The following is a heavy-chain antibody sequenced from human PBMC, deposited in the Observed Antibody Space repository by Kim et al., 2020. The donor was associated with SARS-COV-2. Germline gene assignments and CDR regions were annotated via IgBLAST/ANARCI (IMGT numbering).Heavy chain of an antibody. Sequence: GVSLRLSCAASCFPFIAYYMSWIRQAPGKGLEWVSYISSSSSYTNYADSVKGRFTISRDNAKNSLYLQMNSLRAEDTAVYYCARIITVTSQDAFDIWGQGTMVTVSS. D-gene: IGHD4-17*01. CDR1: CFPFIAYY. J-gene: IGHJ3*02. CDR3: ARIITVTSQDAFDI. V-gene: IGHV3-11*03. CDR2: ISSSSSYT.